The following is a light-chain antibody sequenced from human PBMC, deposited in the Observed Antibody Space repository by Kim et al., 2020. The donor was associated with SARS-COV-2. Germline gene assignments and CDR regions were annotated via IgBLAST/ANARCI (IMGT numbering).Light chain of an antibody. CDR2: LEGSGSY. CDR3: ETWDSNSRV. CDR1: SGHSSYI. V-gene: IGLV4-60*03. Sequence: SVKLTCTLSSGHSSYIIAWHQQQPGKAPRYLMKLEGSGSYNKRSGVPDRFSGSSSGADRYLTISNLQSEDEADYYCETWDSNSRVFGGGTQLTVL. J-gene: IGLJ3*02.